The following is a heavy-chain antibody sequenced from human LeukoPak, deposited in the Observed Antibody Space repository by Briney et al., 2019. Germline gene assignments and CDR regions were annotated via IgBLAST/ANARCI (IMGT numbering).Heavy chain of an antibody. Sequence: GGSLRVSCAASGFTVSNNYMSWGRQAPGKGLEWVSIIYDVGNAYYADSVKGRFTFSRHSSRNTLPLQMNSMRAEDTAVYYCVSHSDTLTSYSFDYWGQGTLVTVSS. CDR2: IYDVGNA. CDR1: GFTVSNNY. V-gene: IGHV3-53*01. D-gene: IGHD3-9*01. CDR3: VSHSDTLTSYSFDY. J-gene: IGHJ4*02.